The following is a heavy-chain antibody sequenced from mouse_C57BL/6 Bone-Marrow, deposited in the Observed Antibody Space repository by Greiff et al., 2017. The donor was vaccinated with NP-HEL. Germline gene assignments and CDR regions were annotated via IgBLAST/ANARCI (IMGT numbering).Heavy chain of an antibody. D-gene: IGHD2-2*01. CDR2: ISYDGSN. J-gene: IGHJ3*01. CDR3: ARFYCAYAPYAY. V-gene: IGHV3-6*01. Sequence: EVKLQESGPGLVKPSQSLSLTCSVTGYSITSGYYWNWIRQFPGNKLEWMGYISYDGSNNYNPSLKNRISISRDTSKNQFFLKLNSVTPEDTATYDCARFYCAYAPYAYWGHGPLVTASA. CDR1: GYSITSGYY.